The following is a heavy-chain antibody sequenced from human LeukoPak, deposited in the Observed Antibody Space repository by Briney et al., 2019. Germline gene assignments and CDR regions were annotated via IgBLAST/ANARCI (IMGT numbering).Heavy chain of an antibody. CDR2: IYYSGST. V-gene: IGHV4-31*03. J-gene: IGHJ6*02. D-gene: IGHD2-2*01. CDR1: GGSISSGGYY. CDR3: AREGPGYCSSTSCLQRGGMDV. Sequence: SETLSLTCTVSGGSISSGGYYWSWIRQHPGKGLEWIGYIYYSGSTYYNPSLKSRVTISVDTSKNQFSLKLSSVTAADTAVYYWAREGPGYCSSTSCLQRGGMDVWGQGTPVTVSS.